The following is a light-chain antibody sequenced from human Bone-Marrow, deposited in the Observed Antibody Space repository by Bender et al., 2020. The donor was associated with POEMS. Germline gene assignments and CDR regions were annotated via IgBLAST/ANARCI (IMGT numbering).Light chain of an antibody. V-gene: IGLV2-23*01. CDR1: SSDLGSYNL. CDR2: EGI. Sequence: QSALTQPASVSASPGQSITISCTGTSSDLGSYNLVSWYQQHPGQVPKLIIYEGIKRPSGVSNRFSGSKSGYTPSLTISGLQAEDEADYYCSSYVGSSSFVFGTGTTVTV. J-gene: IGLJ1*01. CDR3: SSYVGSSSFV.